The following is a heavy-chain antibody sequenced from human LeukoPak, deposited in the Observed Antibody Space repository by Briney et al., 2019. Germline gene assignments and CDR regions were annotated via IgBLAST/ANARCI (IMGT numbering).Heavy chain of an antibody. CDR2: IKQDGSEK. V-gene: IGHV3-7*01. D-gene: IGHD2-21*02. J-gene: IGHJ4*02. CDR3: ARDIVHCGGDCYPGRGFDY. CDR1: GFTFSSYW. Sequence: GGSLRLSCAASGFTFSSYWMSWVRQAPGKGLEWVANIKQDGSEKYYVDSVKGRFTISRDNAKNSLYLQMNSLRAEDTAMYYCARDIVHCGGDCYPGRGFDYWGQGTLVTVSS.